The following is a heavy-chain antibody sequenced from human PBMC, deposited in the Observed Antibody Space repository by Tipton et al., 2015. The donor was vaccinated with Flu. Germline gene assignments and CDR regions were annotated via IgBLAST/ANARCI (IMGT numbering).Heavy chain of an antibody. CDR2: IYTGGST. V-gene: IGHV3-66*04. CDR1: GLTVSSNY. CDR3: ARQVDSATDYFDL. J-gene: IGHJ5*02. D-gene: IGHD2-15*01. Sequence: SLRLSCAASGLTVSSNYISWVRQAPGKGLQWVSVIYTGGSTYYTPSVRGRLTVSKDNSKNTVYLQMNSLRAEDTALYYCARQVDSATDYFDLWGQGTLVTVSS.